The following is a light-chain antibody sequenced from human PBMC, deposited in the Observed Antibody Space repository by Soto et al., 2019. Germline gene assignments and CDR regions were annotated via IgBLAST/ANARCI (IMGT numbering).Light chain of an antibody. CDR1: QSISSW. CDR2: DAS. J-gene: IGKJ1*01. V-gene: IGKV1-5*01. Sequence: DMQMTQYPSTLSASVGYRVTITCRASQSISSWLAWYQQKAGKAPKLLIYDASTLESGVPSRFSGSGSGTEFTLTITSLQPDDFATYYCQQYNTYPETFGQGTKVDIK. CDR3: QQYNTYPET.